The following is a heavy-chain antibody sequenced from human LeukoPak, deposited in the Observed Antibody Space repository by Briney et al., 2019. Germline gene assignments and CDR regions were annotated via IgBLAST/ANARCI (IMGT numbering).Heavy chain of an antibody. D-gene: IGHD5-12*01. CDR2: IYYSGST. J-gene: IGHJ6*02. CDR3: ASSTSLSGYGYYYYGMDV. CDR1: GGSISSGGYY. V-gene: IGHV4-31*03. Sequence: PSETLSLTCTVSGGSISSGGYYWSWIRQHPGKGLEWIGYIYYSGSTYYNPSLESRVTISVDTSKNQFSLKLSSVTAADTAVYYCASSTSLSGYGYYYYGMDVWGQGTTVTVSS.